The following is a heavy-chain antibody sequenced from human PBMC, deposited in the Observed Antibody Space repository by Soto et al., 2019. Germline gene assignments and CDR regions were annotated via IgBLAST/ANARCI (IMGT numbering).Heavy chain of an antibody. D-gene: IGHD3-3*01. CDR2: IVVGSGNT. CDR1: GFTFTSSA. V-gene: IGHV1-58*02. J-gene: IGHJ5*02. CDR3: AADRVDYDFWSGYYPS. Sequence: SVKVSCKASGFTFTSSAMQWVRQARGQRLEWIGWIVVGSGNTNYAQKFQERVTITRDMSTSTAYMELSSLRSEDTAVYYCAADRVDYDFWSGYYPSWGQGTLVTVSS.